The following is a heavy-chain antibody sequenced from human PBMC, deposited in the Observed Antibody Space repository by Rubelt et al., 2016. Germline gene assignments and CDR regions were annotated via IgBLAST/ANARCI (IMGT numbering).Heavy chain of an antibody. Sequence: VQLVESGGGLVKPGESLRLSCKASGFTFSDYYMDWVRQAPGKGLEWVAVIWFDGSNIYYGNSVKGRFTISRDNSKNTLYLQMNSLRAEDTAMYYCARSLRDNGGVFDYWGQGTLVTVSS. V-gene: IGHV3-33*08. CDR3: ARSLRDNGGVFDY. D-gene: IGHD4-23*01. CDR1: GFTFSDYY. J-gene: IGHJ4*02. CDR2: IWFDGSNI.